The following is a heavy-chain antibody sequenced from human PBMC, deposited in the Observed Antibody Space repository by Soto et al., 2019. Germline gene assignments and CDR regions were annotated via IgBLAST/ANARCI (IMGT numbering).Heavy chain of an antibody. D-gene: IGHD2-15*01. CDR2: VSSGGGT. Sequence: EVELLESGGGLVQPEGSLRLSCAASGFTFSTYAMGWVRQAPGKGLEWVSVVSSGGGTHYADSVKGRFTVSRDNSKNPLSLQMNSLRADDTAVYYCATRRGAGCDFDYWGQGALVTVSS. CDR1: GFTFSTYA. V-gene: IGHV3-23*01. CDR3: ATRRGAGCDFDY. J-gene: IGHJ4*02.